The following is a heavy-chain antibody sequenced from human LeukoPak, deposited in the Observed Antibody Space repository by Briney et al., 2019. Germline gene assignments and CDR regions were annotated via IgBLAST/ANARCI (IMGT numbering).Heavy chain of an antibody. V-gene: IGHV3-7*01. Sequence: PGGSLRLSCAASRFTFSSYWMSWVRQAPGKGLEWVANIEQDGSEKYYVDSVKGRFTISRDNAKNSLYLQMNSLRAEDTAMYYCARHGGYYFDYWGQGTLVTVSS. CDR1: RFTFSSYW. CDR2: IEQDGSEK. CDR3: ARHGGYYFDY. D-gene: IGHD3-10*01. J-gene: IGHJ4*02.